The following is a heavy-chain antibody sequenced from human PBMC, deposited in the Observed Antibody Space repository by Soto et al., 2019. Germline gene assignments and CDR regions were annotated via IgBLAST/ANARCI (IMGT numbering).Heavy chain of an antibody. Sequence: VQLLESGGGLVQPGGSLRLSCSASGFTFRSYAMSWVRQAPGKGPEWVSGISGSGGSTYFTDSVKGRFTISRDNSKNTLYLQMNSLRAEDTAVYYCAKGGPSGSYYYYYAMDVWGQGTTVTVSS. CDR1: GFTFRSYA. CDR3: AKGGPSGSYYYYYAMDV. CDR2: ISGSGGST. D-gene: IGHD1-26*01. J-gene: IGHJ6*02. V-gene: IGHV3-23*01.